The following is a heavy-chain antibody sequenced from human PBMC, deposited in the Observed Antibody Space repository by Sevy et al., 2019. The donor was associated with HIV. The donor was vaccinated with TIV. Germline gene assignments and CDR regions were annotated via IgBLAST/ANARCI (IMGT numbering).Heavy chain of an antibody. CDR3: ARSKAFSGLDY. J-gene: IGHJ4*02. CDR2: IHYSGST. D-gene: IGHD4-4*01. CDR1: GGSISSGGYY. V-gene: IGHV4-31*03. Sequence: SETLSLTCTVSGGSISSGGYYWNWIRQHPGEGLEWIGHIHYSGSTYYYPSLMSRVTMSVDTSKNQFSLKVTSVTDADTAVYYCARSKAFSGLDYWGQGTLVTVSS.